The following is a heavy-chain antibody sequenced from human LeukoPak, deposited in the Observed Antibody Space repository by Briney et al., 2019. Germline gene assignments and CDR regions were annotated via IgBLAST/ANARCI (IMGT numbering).Heavy chain of an antibody. J-gene: IGHJ5*02. Sequence: PGGSLRLSCAVSGFTFSNYAMSWVRQAPGKGLEWVSAISGSAVTTYYGDSVKGRFTISRDNSKNTLYLQMNSLRAEDTAVYYCARGQGYYYDSPSWFDPWGQGTLVTVSS. CDR3: ARGQGYYYDSPSWFDP. D-gene: IGHD3-22*01. V-gene: IGHV3-23*01. CDR2: ISGSAVTT. CDR1: GFTFSNYA.